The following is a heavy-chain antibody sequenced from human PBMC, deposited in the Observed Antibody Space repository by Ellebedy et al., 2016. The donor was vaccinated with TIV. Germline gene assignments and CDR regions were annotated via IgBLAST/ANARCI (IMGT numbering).Heavy chain of an antibody. V-gene: IGHV5-51*01. CDR1: GYSFTNSW. D-gene: IGHD3-10*01. CDR3: ASSSSTHYYGSGSYYHYAVDV. CDR2: FYFGDSDT. J-gene: IGHJ6*02. Sequence: GESLKISCQGSGYSFTNSWIGWVRQVPGKGLEWMGIFYFGDSDTIYSPSFQGRVTISADKSISTAYLEWSSLKASDTAMYFCASSSSTHYYGSGSYYHYAVDVWGQGTTVTVAS.